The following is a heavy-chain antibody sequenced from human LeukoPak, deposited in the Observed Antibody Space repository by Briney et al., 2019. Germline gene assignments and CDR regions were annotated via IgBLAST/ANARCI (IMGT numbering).Heavy chain of an antibody. Sequence: GGSLRLPCAASGFTFSSYSMNWVRQAPGKGLEWVSAISDDADRIYYADSVKGRFTISRDNSKNTFYLQMNGLRAEDTAVYYCATDNWNARFFDFWGQGTLVTVSS. J-gene: IGHJ4*02. CDR1: GFTFSSYS. CDR2: ISDDADRI. D-gene: IGHD1-1*01. V-gene: IGHV3-23*01. CDR3: ATDNWNARFFDF.